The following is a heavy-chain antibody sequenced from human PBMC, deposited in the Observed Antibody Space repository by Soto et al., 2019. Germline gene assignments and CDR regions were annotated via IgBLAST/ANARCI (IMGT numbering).Heavy chain of an antibody. Sequence: SETLSLTCTVSGGSISSSSYYWGWIRQPPGKGLEWIGSIYYSGSTYYNPSLKSRVTISVDTSKNQFSLKLSSVTAADTAVYYCARPQRHSSGQNYYYMDVWGKGTTVTVSS. J-gene: IGHJ6*03. CDR1: GGSISSSSYY. D-gene: IGHD6-25*01. CDR3: ARPQRHSSGQNYYYMDV. CDR2: IYYSGST. V-gene: IGHV4-39*01.